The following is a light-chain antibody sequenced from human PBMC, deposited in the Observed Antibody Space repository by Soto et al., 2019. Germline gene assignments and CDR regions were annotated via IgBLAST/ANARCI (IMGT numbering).Light chain of an antibody. V-gene: IGKV3-20*01. Sequence: EIVVTQPPATLSLSPGERETISCLASQSVAGSYVAWYQQKPDQAPRLRIEGASNRATGIPDRVSGRGSETDFTLTSSRLAPEDLAVEFCQQYHNWTLAVGQGTRLENK. CDR2: GAS. CDR1: QSVAGSY. CDR3: QQYHNWTLA. J-gene: IGKJ5*01.